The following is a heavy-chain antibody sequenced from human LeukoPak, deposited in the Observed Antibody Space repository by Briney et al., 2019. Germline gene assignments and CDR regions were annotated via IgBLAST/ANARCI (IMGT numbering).Heavy chain of an antibody. D-gene: IGHD6-6*01. J-gene: IGHJ4*02. Sequence: GESLKISFKGSGYSFTSYWIGWVRQMPGKGLEWMGIIYPGDSDTRYSPSFQGQVTISADKSISTAYLQWSSLKASDTAMYYCARLMGPASSSKGNIDYWGQGTLVTVSS. CDR2: IYPGDSDT. CDR1: GYSFTSYW. CDR3: ARLMGPASSSKGNIDY. V-gene: IGHV5-51*01.